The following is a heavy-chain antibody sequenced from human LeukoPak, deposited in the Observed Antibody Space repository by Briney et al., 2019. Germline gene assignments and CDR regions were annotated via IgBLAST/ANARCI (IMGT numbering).Heavy chain of an antibody. CDR1: GGTFTSYA. CDR3: ARDILGTAERAFDI. V-gene: IGHV1-69*01. J-gene: IGHJ3*02. Sequence: SVKVSCKASGGTFTSYAISWVRQAPGQGLEWMGGIIPIYGTANYAQKFQGRVTITADESTSTAYLELSSLTSEDTAVYYCARDILGTAERAFDIWGQGTMVTVSS. D-gene: IGHD1-26*01. CDR2: IIPIYGTA.